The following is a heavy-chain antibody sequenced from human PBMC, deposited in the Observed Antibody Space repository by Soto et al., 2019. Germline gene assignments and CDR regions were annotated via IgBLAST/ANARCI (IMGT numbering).Heavy chain of an antibody. CDR2: INHSGTT. J-gene: IGHJ4*02. V-gene: IGHV4-34*01. D-gene: IGHD2-15*01. Sequence: SETLSPTCAVYGGSVSGSFWSWIRQPPGKGLEWIGEINHSGTTSYSPSLESRVTTSIDTSKNQFSLRMSSVTAADTAIYYCARSDCSDSYCSYFDYWGRGYLVRVYS. CDR3: ARSDCSDSYCSYFDY. CDR1: GGSVSGSF.